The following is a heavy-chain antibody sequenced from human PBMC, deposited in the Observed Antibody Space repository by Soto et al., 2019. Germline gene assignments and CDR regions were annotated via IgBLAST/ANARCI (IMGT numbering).Heavy chain of an antibody. CDR3: ATDGPSNSGNLYAFDI. V-gene: IGHV1-18*04. D-gene: IGHD5-12*01. CDR1: GYTLTNYG. CDR2: VTPYKADT. J-gene: IGHJ3*02. Sequence: QAQLVQSGAEVKKSGASVRVPCKASGYTLTNYGVTWVRQAPGQGLEWLGRVTPYKADTNSAQNLQGRVTMATDTSTNTAYLELRSLRSDDTAVYFCATDGPSNSGNLYAFDIWGQGTMVTVSA.